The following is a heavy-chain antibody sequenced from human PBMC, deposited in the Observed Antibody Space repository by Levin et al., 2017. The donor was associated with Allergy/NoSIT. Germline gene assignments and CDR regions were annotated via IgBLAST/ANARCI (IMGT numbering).Heavy chain of an antibody. CDR3: SGDFNWVEY. CDR2: ISPNSDHL. Sequence: GGSLRLSCAASGFIFSPYTILWVRQAPGKGLQFVASISPNSDHLPYGDSVKGRFTVYRDNAKNSLTLEMNTLRADATAIYYCSGDFNWVEYWGQGTLLTVSS. J-gene: IGHJ4*02. CDR1: GFIFSPYT. D-gene: IGHD7-27*01. V-gene: IGHV3-21*01.